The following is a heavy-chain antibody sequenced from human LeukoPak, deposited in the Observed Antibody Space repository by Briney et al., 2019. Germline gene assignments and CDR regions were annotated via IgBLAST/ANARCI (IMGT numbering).Heavy chain of an antibody. CDR3: ARESGLTMVRGTFDY. CDR2: ISSSGRTM. CDR1: GFTFSNYW. Sequence: GGSLRLSCAASGFTFSNYWMTWVRQAPGKGLEWVSYISSSGRTMYYADSVKGRFTFSRDNAKNSLYLQMNSLRAEDTAVYYCARESGLTMVRGTFDYWGQGTLVTVSS. J-gene: IGHJ4*02. D-gene: IGHD3-10*01. V-gene: IGHV3-48*04.